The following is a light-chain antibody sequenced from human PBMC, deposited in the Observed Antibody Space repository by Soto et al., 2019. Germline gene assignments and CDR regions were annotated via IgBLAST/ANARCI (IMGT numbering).Light chain of an antibody. CDR3: QQRSNWPPA. V-gene: IGKV3-11*01. Sequence: EIVLKQSPATLSLSPGETATLSCRASQSVRSYLAWYQQKPGQAPRLLIYHASNRATGIPARFSGSGSGTDFTLTISSLEPEDFAVYYCQQRSNWPPAFGQGTKVEIK. CDR2: HAS. J-gene: IGKJ1*01. CDR1: QSVRSY.